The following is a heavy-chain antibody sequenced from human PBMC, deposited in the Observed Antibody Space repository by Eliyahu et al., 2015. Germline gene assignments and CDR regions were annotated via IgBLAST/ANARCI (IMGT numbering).Heavy chain of an antibody. Sequence: EVQLVESGGGLVQPGGSXXLXCXAFGXXINSYDFHWVRQPTGKGPEWVSAIGTIDDTYYSGSVRGRFTISREDAKNSLYLQLNNLRAGDTAMYYCAREVRGRGINGLDVWGQGTMVTVSS. J-gene: IGHJ3*01. CDR3: AREVRGRGINGLDV. V-gene: IGHV3-13*01. CDR1: GXXINSYD. D-gene: IGHD3-10*01. CDR2: IGTIDDT.